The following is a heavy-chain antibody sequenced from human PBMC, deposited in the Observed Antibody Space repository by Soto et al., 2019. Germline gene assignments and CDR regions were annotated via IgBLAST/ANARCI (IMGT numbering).Heavy chain of an antibody. CDR1: GFTFSTYA. D-gene: IGHD3-10*01. J-gene: IGHJ4*01. V-gene: IGHV3-48*01. CDR3: ARSYYGSGSFGPDY. Sequence: GGSLRLSCAASGFTFSTYAMNWVRQAPGKGLEWVSYISADSGTIYYVDSVKGRFTISRDNAKNSLFLQMNSLRAEDTAVYYCARSYYGSGSFGPDYWGQGALVTVSS. CDR2: ISADSGTI.